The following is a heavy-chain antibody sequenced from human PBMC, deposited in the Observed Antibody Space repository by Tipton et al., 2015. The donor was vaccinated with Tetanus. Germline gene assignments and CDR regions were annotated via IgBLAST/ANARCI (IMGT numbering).Heavy chain of an antibody. CDR3: VNFATS. Sequence: SLRLSCAASGFTFSNYALSWVRQAPGKGLEWVASISGGGRSTHYAESVQGRFTISRDNSQNTVFLQMNSLRDEDTAVYYCVNFATSWGQGTLVTVSS. CDR1: GFTFSNYA. CDR2: ISGGGRST. V-gene: IGHV3-23*01. J-gene: IGHJ5*02.